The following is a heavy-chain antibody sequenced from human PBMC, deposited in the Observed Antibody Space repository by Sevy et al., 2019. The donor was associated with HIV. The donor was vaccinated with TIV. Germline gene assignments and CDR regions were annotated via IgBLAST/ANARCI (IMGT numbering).Heavy chain of an antibody. CDR2: ISGSDGAT. V-gene: IGHV3-23*01. D-gene: IGHD2-15*01. J-gene: IGHJ3*02. Sequence: GGSLRLSCAASGFTFSTYNMNWVRQAPGKGLEWVSAISGSDGATYYADSVKGRFSISRDNSKNTLYLQMDSLRAEDTAVYYCAKDIVAVVGDAFDIWGQGTMVTVSS. CDR1: GFTFSTYN. CDR3: AKDIVAVVGDAFDI.